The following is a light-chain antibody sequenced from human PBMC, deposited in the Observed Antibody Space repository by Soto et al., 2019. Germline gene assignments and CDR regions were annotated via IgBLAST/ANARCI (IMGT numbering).Light chain of an antibody. J-gene: IGLJ7*01. CDR2: RNN. Sequence: QSVLTQPPSASGTPGQRVTISCSGSSSNIGSNYVYWYQQLPGTAPKLFIHRNNQRPSGVPDRFSVSKSGTSASLAISGLRSEDEADYYCAAWDGSLSGPVFGGGTQMTVL. CDR1: SSNIGSNY. V-gene: IGLV1-47*01. CDR3: AAWDGSLSGPV.